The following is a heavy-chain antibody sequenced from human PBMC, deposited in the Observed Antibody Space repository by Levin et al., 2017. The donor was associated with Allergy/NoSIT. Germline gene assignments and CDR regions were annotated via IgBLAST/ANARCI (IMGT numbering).Heavy chain of an antibody. J-gene: IGHJ4*02. CDR3: ARGGGPTGYSSSWYG. CDR2: TYYRSKWYN. V-gene: IGHV6-1*01. CDR1: GDSVSSNSAA. D-gene: IGHD6-13*01. Sequence: RSQTLSLTCAISGDSVSSNSAAWNWIRQSPSRGLEWLGRTYYRSKWYNDYAVSVKSRITINPDTSKNQFSLQLNSVTPEDTAVYYCARGGGPTGYSSSWYGWGQGTLVTVSS.